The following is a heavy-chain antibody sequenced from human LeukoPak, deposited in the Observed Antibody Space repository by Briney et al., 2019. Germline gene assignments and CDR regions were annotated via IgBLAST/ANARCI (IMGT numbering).Heavy chain of an antibody. Sequence: ASVKVSCKASGYTFTGYYMHWVRQAPGQGLEWMGWINPNSGGTNYAQKFQGRVTMTRDTSISTAYMELSRLRSDDTAVYYCARTPYYDFWSGYLLPLDYWGQGTLVTVSS. CDR2: INPNSGGT. CDR1: GYTFTGYY. CDR3: ARTPYYDFWSGYLLPLDY. V-gene: IGHV1-2*02. D-gene: IGHD3-3*01. J-gene: IGHJ4*02.